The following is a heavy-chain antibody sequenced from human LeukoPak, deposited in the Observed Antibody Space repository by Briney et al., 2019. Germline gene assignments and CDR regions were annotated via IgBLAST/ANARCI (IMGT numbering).Heavy chain of an antibody. CDR1: GGSISSYY. J-gene: IGHJ6*04. Sequence: PSETLSLTCTVSGGSISSYYWSWIRQPPGKGLEWIGYIYYSGSTNYNPSLKSRVTISVDTSKNQFSLKLSSVTAADTAVYYCARLWDYYGSGSYYNPKMDVWGKGTTVTISS. D-gene: IGHD3-10*01. V-gene: IGHV4-59*12. CDR3: ARLWDYYGSGSYYNPKMDV. CDR2: IYYSGST.